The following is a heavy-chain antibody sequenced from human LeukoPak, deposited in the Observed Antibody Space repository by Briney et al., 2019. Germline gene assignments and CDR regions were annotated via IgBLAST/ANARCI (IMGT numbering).Heavy chain of an antibody. V-gene: IGHV3-21*01. Sequence: GGSLRLSCAASGFTFSSYSMNWVRQAPGKGLEWVSSISSSSSYIYYADSVKGRFTISRDNAKNSLYQQMNSLRAEDTAVYYCATIANLGYYDHYWGQGTLVTVSS. J-gene: IGHJ4*02. D-gene: IGHD3-22*01. CDR2: ISSSSSYI. CDR3: ATIANLGYYDHY. CDR1: GFTFSSYS.